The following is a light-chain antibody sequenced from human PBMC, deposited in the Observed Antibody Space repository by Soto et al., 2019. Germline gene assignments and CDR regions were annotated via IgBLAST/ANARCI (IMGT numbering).Light chain of an antibody. CDR1: QSIRSW. J-gene: IGKJ1*01. Sequence: DIQMTQSPSTLSGSVGDRVTIPCRASQSIRSWLAWYQQKPGKAPNLLIYKASTLQSGVPLRFSGSESGTEFTLTISSLQPDDLAIYYCQQYYSYPRTFGQGTKVDIK. CDR2: KAS. V-gene: IGKV1-5*03. CDR3: QQYYSYPRT.